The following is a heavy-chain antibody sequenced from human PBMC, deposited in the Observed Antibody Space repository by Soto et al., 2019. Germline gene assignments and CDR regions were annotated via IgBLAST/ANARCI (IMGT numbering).Heavy chain of an antibody. CDR2: IKEDGSEK. D-gene: IGHD5-12*01. CDR3: AKGGLGWDY. J-gene: IGHJ4*02. V-gene: IGHV3-7*01. CDR1: GLTFSSYW. Sequence: EVQLVESGGGLVQPGGSLRLSCAAAGLTFSSYWRSWVRQAPGKGLEWVANIKEDGSEKYYVDSVKGRSTISRDNAKNSLYRQINSLGSEDTAVYYGAKGGLGWDYWGQGTRVTVSS.